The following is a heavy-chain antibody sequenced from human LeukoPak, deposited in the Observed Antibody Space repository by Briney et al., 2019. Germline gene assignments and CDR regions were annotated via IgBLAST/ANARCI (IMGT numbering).Heavy chain of an antibody. D-gene: IGHD2-15*01. Sequence: PGGSLRRSCAASGFTFSSYWMHWVRQAPGKGLVWVSRINSDGSSTSYADSVKGRFTISRDNAKNTLYLQMNSLRAEDTAVYYCASILSCRGGSCNDYWGQGTLVTVSS. CDR3: ASILSCRGGSCNDY. CDR2: INSDGSST. CDR1: GFTFSSYW. J-gene: IGHJ4*02. V-gene: IGHV3-74*01.